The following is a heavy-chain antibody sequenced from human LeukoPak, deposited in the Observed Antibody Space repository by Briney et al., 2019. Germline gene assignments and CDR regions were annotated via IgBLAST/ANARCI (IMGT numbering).Heavy chain of an antibody. Sequence: SETLSLTCTVSVDSITSYYWSWIRQPPGKGLDWIGNIYYSGSTNYSPSLKSRVTISVDTSKNQFSLKLSSVTAADTAVYYCARETPPSGWFRNFDPWGQGTLVTVSS. J-gene: IGHJ5*02. CDR3: ARETPPSGWFRNFDP. V-gene: IGHV4-59*01. CDR1: VDSITSYY. D-gene: IGHD6-19*01. CDR2: IYYSGST.